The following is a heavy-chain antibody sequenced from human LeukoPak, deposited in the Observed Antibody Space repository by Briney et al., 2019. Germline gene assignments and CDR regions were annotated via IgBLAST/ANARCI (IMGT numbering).Heavy chain of an antibody. CDR1: GGTFSSYA. J-gene: IGHJ4*02. Sequence: GASVKVSCKASGGTFSSYAISWVRQAPGQGLEWMGWMNPNSGNTGYAQKFQGRVTITRNTSISTAYMELSSLRSEDTAVYYCVRGREPTGYWGQGTLVTVSS. D-gene: IGHD1-26*01. CDR2: MNPNSGNT. CDR3: VRGREPTGY. V-gene: IGHV1-8*03.